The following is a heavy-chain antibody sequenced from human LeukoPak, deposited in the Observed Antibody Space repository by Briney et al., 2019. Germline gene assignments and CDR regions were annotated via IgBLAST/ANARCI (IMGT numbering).Heavy chain of an antibody. CDR1: GGSISSDY. CDR2: IYYSGRT. CDR3: ARVSTGSYFGYGLDY. D-gene: IGHD1-26*01. V-gene: IGHV4-59*08. J-gene: IGHJ4*02. Sequence: PSETLSLTCTVSGGSISSDYWSWIRQPPGKGLEWIGYIYYSGRTYYNPSLKSRITISVDTSKNQFSLKLSSVTAADTAVYYCARVSTGSYFGYGLDYWGQGTLVTVSS.